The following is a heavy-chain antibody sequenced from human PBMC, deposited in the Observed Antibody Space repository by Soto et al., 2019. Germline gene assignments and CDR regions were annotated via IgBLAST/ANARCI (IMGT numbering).Heavy chain of an antibody. D-gene: IGHD2-8*01. V-gene: IGHV1-46*01. CDR1: GYTFTSYY. J-gene: IGHJ6*02. Sequence: ASVKVSFKASGYTFTSYYMHWLRQAPGQGLEWMGIINPSGGSTSYAQKFQGRVTMTRDTSITTAYMELSRMRSDVTAVYYCGRGDIVLMVRFLKDVWGQRTTVTVSS. CDR3: GRGDIVLMVRFLKDV. CDR2: INPSGGST.